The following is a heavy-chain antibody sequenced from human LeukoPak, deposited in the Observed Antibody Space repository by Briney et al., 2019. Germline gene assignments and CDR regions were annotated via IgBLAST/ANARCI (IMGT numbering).Heavy chain of an antibody. CDR3: AREGYYGSGSPPSLYFDY. V-gene: IGHV3-30-3*01. CDR1: GFTFSSYA. CDR2: TSPDLNVK. D-gene: IGHD3-10*01. Sequence: PGRSLRLSCAASGFTFSSYAMHWVRQAPGKGLEWVAVTSPDLNVKLYADSVKGRFTISRDNSRSTLYLQMNSLRPEDTAIYYCAREGYYGSGSPPSLYFDYWGQGTLVTVSS. J-gene: IGHJ4*02.